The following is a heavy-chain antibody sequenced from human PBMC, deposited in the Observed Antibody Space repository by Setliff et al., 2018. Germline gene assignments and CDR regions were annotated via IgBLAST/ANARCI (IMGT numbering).Heavy chain of an antibody. J-gene: IGHJ4*02. CDR3: ARLFLFSGSEIYNYFDS. CDR1: GGSISSSLYY. CDR2: IYYSGTT. Sequence: PSETLSLTCTVSGGSISSSLYYWSWIRQPPGEGLEWIATIYYSGTTYYNPSLKSRVTISMDTSKNQFSLKLSSVTAADTAVYYCARLFLFSGSEIYNYFDSWGQGILVTVS. D-gene: IGHD3-10*01. V-gene: IGHV4-39*01.